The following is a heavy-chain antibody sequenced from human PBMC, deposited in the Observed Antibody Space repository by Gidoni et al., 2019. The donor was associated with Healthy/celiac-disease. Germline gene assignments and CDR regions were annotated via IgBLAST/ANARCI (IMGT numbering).Heavy chain of an antibody. J-gene: IGHJ4*02. Sequence: YDINWVRQATGQGLEWMGWMNPNSGNTGYAQKFQGRVTMTRNTSISTAYMELSSLRSEDTAVYYCARYYDSSGYYDDYWGQGTLVTVSS. CDR1: YD. CDR2: MNPNSGNT. V-gene: IGHV1-8*01. CDR3: ARYYDSSGYYDDY. D-gene: IGHD3-22*01.